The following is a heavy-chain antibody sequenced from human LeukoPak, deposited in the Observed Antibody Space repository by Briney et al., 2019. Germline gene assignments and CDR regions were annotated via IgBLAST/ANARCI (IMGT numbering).Heavy chain of an antibody. D-gene: IGHD2-2*02. CDR2: IIPIFGTA. CDR3: AREEVPAAIGRRYFQH. J-gene: IGHJ1*01. V-gene: IGHV1-69*05. CDR1: GGTFSSYA. Sequence: SVKVSCKASGGTFSSYAISWVRQAPGQGLEWMGGIIPIFGTANYAQKFQGRVTITTDESTSTAYMELSSLRSEDTAVYYSAREEVPAAIGRRYFQHWGQGTLVTVSS.